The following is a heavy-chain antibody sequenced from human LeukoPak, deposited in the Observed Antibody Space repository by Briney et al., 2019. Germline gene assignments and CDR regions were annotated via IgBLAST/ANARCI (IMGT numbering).Heavy chain of an antibody. D-gene: IGHD3-10*01. CDR2: IYCSGST. CDR1: GGSISSYY. V-gene: IGHV4-59*01. Sequence: PSETLSLTCTVSGGSISSYYWSWLRQPPGKGLEWIGYIYCSGSTNYNPSLKSRVTISVDTSKNQFSLKLSFVTAADTAVYYCAGSRSGAFDIWGQGTMVTVSS. J-gene: IGHJ3*02. CDR3: AGSRSGAFDI.